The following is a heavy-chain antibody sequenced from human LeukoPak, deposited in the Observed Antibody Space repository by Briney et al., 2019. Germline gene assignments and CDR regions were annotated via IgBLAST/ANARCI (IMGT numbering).Heavy chain of an antibody. CDR1: GGSISSYH. Sequence: PSETLSLTCAVSGGSISSYHWSWIRQPPGKGLEWIGYIYYSGSTNYNPSLKSRVTISVDKSKNQFSLKLSSVTAADTAVYYCARGSYYTPDWFDPWGQGTLVTVSS. V-gene: IGHV4-59*01. CDR2: IYYSGST. CDR3: ARGSYYTPDWFDP. J-gene: IGHJ5*02. D-gene: IGHD3-10*01.